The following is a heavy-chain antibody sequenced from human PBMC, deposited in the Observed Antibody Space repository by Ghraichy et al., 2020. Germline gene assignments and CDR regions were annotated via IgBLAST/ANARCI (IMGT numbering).Heavy chain of an antibody. J-gene: IGHJ4*02. Sequence: SETRSLTCTVSGGSISSSSYYWGWIRQPPGKGLEWIGSIYYSGSTYYNPSLKSRVTISVDTSKNQFSLKLSSVTAADTAVYYCARQMKLVGATDYWGQGTLVTVSS. V-gene: IGHV4-39*01. CDR1: GGSISSSSYY. D-gene: IGHD1-26*01. CDR3: ARQMKLVGATDY. CDR2: IYYSGST.